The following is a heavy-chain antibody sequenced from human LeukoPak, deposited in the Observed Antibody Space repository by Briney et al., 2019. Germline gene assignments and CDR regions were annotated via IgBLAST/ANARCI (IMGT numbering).Heavy chain of an antibody. D-gene: IGHD3-22*01. V-gene: IGHV1-69*06. J-gene: IGHJ4*02. CDR3: ARDTDSSGYYYRYYFDY. Sequence: SVKVSCKASGGTFSSYAISWVRQAPGQGLEWMGGIIPIFGTANYAQKFQGRVTITADKSTSTAYMELSSLRSEDTAVYYCARDTDSSGYYYRYYFDYWGQGTLVTVSS. CDR1: GGTFSSYA. CDR2: IIPIFGTA.